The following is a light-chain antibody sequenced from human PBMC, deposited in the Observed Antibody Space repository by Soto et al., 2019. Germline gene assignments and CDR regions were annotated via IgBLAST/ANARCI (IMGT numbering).Light chain of an antibody. V-gene: IGLV8-61*01. J-gene: IGLJ2*01. CDR3: MLFMGGGLVV. CDR1: SGSVSTTDY. CDR2: STN. Sequence: QTVVTQEPSFAGSPGGTVTLTCGLTSGSVSTTDYPSWYQQTPGQAPRTLIYSTNIRSSGVPDRFSGSILGNKAALTITGAEADDEFAYPRMLFMGGGLVVFGGGTKLTVL.